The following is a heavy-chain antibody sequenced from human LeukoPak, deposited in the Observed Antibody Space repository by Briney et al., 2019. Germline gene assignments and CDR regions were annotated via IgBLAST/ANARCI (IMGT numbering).Heavy chain of an antibody. J-gene: IGHJ4*02. CDR1: GGAFSSYA. D-gene: IGHD5-18*01. CDR3: ARSRGYRSEFDY. Sequence: SVKVSCKASGGAFSSYAISWVRQAPGQGLEWMGGIIPIFGTANYAQKFQGRVTITTDESTSTAYMELSSLRSEDTAVYYCARSRGYRSEFDYWGQGTLVTVSS. CDR2: IIPIFGTA. V-gene: IGHV1-69*05.